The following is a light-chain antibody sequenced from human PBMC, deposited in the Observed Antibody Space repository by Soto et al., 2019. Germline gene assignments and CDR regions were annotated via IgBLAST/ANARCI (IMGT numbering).Light chain of an antibody. Sequence: EIVLTQSPATLSLSPGERATLSCRASQSVSSNLAWYQQKPGQAPRLLIYDASNRATGIPDRFSGSGSGTDFTLTISGLEPEDFALYYCLQRNNWPPWTFGQGTKVDIK. CDR3: LQRNNWPPWT. V-gene: IGKV3-11*01. CDR2: DAS. J-gene: IGKJ1*01. CDR1: QSVSSN.